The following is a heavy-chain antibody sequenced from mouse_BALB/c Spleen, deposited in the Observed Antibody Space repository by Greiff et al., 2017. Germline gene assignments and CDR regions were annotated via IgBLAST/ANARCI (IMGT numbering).Heavy chain of an antibody. CDR3: ARRDYGSSSAWFAY. CDR2: IYWDDDK. D-gene: IGHD1-1*01. Sequence: QVTLNESGPGILQPSQTLSLTCSFSGFSLSTSGMGVSWIRQPSGKGLEWLAHIYWDDDKRYNPSLKSRLTISKDTSRNQVFLKITSVDTADTATYYCARRDYGSSSAWFAYWGQGTLVTVSA. CDR1: GFSLSTSGMG. V-gene: IGHV8-12*01. J-gene: IGHJ3*01.